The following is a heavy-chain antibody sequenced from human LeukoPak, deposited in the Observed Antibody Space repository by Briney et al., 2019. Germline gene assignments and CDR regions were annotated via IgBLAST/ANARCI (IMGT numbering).Heavy chain of an antibody. CDR3: ARLGADTFGSYWYFDL. D-gene: IGHD3-16*01. Sequence: GESLKISCKASGYIFTSYWISWVRQKPGKGLEWMGIIYPIDSDTRYSPSFQGQVTISADKAISTAYLQWSSLKASDTAMYYCARLGADTFGSYWYFDLWGRGTLVTVAS. V-gene: IGHV5-51*01. CDR1: GYIFTSYW. CDR2: IYPIDSDT. J-gene: IGHJ2*01.